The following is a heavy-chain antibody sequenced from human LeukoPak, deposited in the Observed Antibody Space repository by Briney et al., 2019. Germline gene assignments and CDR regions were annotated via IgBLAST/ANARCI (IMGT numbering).Heavy chain of an antibody. J-gene: IGHJ5*02. CDR1: GDSISNGKW. CDR3: ARHENAVPSS. CDR2: IYHTGST. V-gene: IGHV4-4*02. D-gene: IGHD2-2*01. Sequence: PSETLSLTCAVSGDSISNGKWWSWVRQPPGKGLEWIGEIYHTGSTNYNPSLKSRVTISVDTSKNQFSLRLSSVTAADTAVYYCARHENAVPSSWGQGTLVTVSS.